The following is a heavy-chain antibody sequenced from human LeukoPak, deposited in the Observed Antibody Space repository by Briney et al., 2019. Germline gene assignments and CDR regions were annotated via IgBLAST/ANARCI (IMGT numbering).Heavy chain of an antibody. J-gene: IGHJ6*02. CDR3: ARGSRSGWYMGYYGMDV. CDR2: INHSGST. D-gene: IGHD6-19*01. V-gene: IGHV4-34*01. CDR1: GGSFSGYY. Sequence: ASETLSLTCAVYGGSFSGYYWSWIRQPPGKGLEWIGEINHSGSTNYNPSLKSRVTISVDTSKNQFSLKLSSVTAADTAVYYCARGSRSGWYMGYYGMDVWGQGTTVTVSS.